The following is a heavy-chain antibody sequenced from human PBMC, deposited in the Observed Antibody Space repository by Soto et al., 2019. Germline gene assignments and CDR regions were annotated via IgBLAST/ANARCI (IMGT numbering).Heavy chain of an antibody. V-gene: IGHV3-33*01. Sequence: GGSLRLSCAASGFTFSSYGMHWVRQAPGKGLEWVAVIWYDGSNKYYADSVKGRFTISRDNSKNTLYLQMNSLRAEDTAVYYCARDQWAGTLPYYYYGMDVWGQGTTVTVSS. CDR3: ARDQWAGTLPYYYYGMDV. CDR1: GFTFSSYG. CDR2: IWYDGSNK. J-gene: IGHJ6*02. D-gene: IGHD1-7*01.